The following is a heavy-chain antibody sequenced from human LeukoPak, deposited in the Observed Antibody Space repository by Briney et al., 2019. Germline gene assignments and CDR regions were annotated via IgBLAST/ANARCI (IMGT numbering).Heavy chain of an antibody. CDR1: GFTFSSYA. J-gene: IGHJ4*02. CDR2: ISSNGAST. CDR3: ARDGNTMVRGVIMSDSYYFDY. D-gene: IGHD3-10*01. Sequence: GGSLRLSCAASGFTFSSYAMHWVRQAPGKGLEYVSAISSNGASTYYANSVKGRFTISRDNSKNTLYLQMGSLRAEDMAVYYCARDGNTMVRGVIMSDSYYFDYWGQGTLVTVSS. V-gene: IGHV3-64*01.